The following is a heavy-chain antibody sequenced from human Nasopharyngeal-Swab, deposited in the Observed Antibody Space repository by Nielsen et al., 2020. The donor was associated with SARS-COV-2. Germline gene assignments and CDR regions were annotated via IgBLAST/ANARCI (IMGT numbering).Heavy chain of an antibody. CDR3: ARNPMDYYDFWSGYYYNWFDP. Sequence: SETLSLTCTLSGGSISSYYWSWIRQPAGKGLEWIGRIYTSGSTNYNPSLKSRVPMSVDKSKNQFTLKLSSVTAADTAVYYCARNPMDYYDFWSGYYYNWFDPWGQGTLVTVSS. V-gene: IGHV4-4*07. D-gene: IGHD3-3*01. J-gene: IGHJ5*02. CDR2: IYTSGST. CDR1: GGSISSYY.